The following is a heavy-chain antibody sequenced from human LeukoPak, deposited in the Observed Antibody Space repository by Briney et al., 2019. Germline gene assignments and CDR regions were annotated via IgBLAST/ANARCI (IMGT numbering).Heavy chain of an antibody. D-gene: IGHD2-21*01. J-gene: IGHJ5*02. CDR3: ARLLSVRYNWFDP. CDR1: GGSISSYY. V-gene: IGHV4-59*01. CDR2: IYYSGST. Sequence: SETLSLTCTVSGGSISSYYWSWIRQPPGKGLEWIGYIYYSGSTNYNPSLKSRVTISVDTSKNQFSLKLSSVTAADTAVYYCARLLSVRYNWFDPWGQGTLVTVSS.